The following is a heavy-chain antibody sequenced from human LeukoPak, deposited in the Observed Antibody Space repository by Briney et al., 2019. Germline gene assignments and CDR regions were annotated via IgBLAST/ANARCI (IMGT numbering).Heavy chain of an antibody. CDR1: GGAIISYY. V-gene: IGHV4-4*07. D-gene: IGHD3-22*01. J-gene: IGHJ6*03. CDR3: ARLKFYDSTGYSPGYYMDV. CDR2: IYPTGNT. Sequence: SETLSLTCSVSGGAIISYYWSWIRQPAGKGPEWIGCIYPTGNTDYNPSLKTRVTMSTDLSKKQFSLRLRSVTAADTAVYYCARLKFYDSTGYSPGYYMDVWGKGTAVTVSS.